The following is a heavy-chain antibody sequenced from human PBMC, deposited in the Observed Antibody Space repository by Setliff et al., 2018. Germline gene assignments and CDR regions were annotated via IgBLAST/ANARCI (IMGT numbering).Heavy chain of an antibody. V-gene: IGHV1-8*02. CDR3: AMPRGTLPERSSKYYYYGMDV. Sequence: GASVKVSCKASGYTFTSYDINWVRQATGQGLEWMGWMNPNSGNTGYAQKFQGRVTMTRNTSTSTAYMELRSPRSDDTAVYYCAMPRGTLPERSSKYYYYGMDVWGQGTTVTVSS. D-gene: IGHD3-16*01. CDR1: GYTFTSYD. J-gene: IGHJ6*02. CDR2: MNPNSGNT.